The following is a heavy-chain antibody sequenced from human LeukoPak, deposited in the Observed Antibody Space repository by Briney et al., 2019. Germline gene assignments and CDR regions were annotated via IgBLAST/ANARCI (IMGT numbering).Heavy chain of an antibody. J-gene: IGHJ4*02. CDR3: ARDGVWGNSFTDY. CDR1: GYTFTGYY. D-gene: IGHD3-16*01. V-gene: IGHV1-2*02. CDR2: INPNSGGT. Sequence: ASVKVSCKASGYTFTGYYMHWVRQAPGQGLEWMGWINPNSGGTNFAQKFQGRITMTTDTSTSTAYMELRSLRSDDTAVYYCARDGVWGNSFTDYWGQGTLVTVSS.